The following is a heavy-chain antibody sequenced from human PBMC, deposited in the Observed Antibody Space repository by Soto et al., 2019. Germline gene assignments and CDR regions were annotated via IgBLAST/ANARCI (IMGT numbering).Heavy chain of an antibody. CDR2: IYYSGST. Sequence: SETLSLTCTVSGGSISSYYWSWIRQPPGKGLEWIGYIYYSGSTNYNPSLKSRVTISVDTSKTQFSLKLSSVTAADTAVYYCARGGGQWLAQFDYWGQGTLVTVSS. CDR3: ARGGGQWLAQFDY. J-gene: IGHJ4*02. D-gene: IGHD6-19*01. CDR1: GGSISSYY. V-gene: IGHV4-59*01.